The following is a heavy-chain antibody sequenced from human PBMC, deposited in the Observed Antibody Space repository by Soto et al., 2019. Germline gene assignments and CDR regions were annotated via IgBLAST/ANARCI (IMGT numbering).Heavy chain of an antibody. D-gene: IGHD6-13*01. CDR3: ARSLYSSSWYAGS. Sequence: PSETLSLTCSVSGYSISSGHYWGWIRQPPGKGLEWIGSIYHSGTTYYNPSLKSRVTISLDTSKNQVSLKLNSGTAADTAVYFCARSLYSSSWYAGSWGQGTLVTVSS. J-gene: IGHJ5*02. V-gene: IGHV4-38-2*01. CDR2: IYHSGTT. CDR1: GYSISSGHY.